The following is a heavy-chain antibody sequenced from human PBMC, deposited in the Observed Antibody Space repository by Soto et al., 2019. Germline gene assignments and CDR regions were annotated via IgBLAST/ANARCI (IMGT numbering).Heavy chain of an antibody. J-gene: IGHJ5*02. CDR3: ARDHLGYYDSSDYYFNWFDP. CDR2: ISSSSSTI. D-gene: IGHD3-22*01. Sequence: GGSLRLSCAASGFTFSSYSMNWVRQAPGKGLEWVSYISSSSSTIYYADSVKGRFTISRDNAKNSLYLQMNSLRDEETAVYYCARDHLGYYDSSDYYFNWFDPWGQGTLVTVSS. CDR1: GFTFSSYS. V-gene: IGHV3-48*02.